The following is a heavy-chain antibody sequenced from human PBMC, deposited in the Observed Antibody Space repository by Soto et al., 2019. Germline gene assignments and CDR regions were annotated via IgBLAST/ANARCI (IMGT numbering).Heavy chain of an antibody. CDR3: AKARASNYAYSAMDV. Sequence: EVQLVESGGGLVQPGRSLRLSCAVSGFTFDDYAMHWVRQVPGKGLEWVSGISWNSGSIGYADSVKARFTISRDNAKNSLYLQMNSLRAEDTALYYCAKARASNYAYSAMDVWGQGTTVTVSS. D-gene: IGHD3-16*01. CDR2: ISWNSGSI. V-gene: IGHV3-9*01. CDR1: GFTFDDYA. J-gene: IGHJ6*02.